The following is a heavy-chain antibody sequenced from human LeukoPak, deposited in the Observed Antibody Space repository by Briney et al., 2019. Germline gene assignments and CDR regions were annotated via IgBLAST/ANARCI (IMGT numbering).Heavy chain of an antibody. CDR2: IYYSGST. CDR3: ASFYCSGGSCYQYYYYYYMDV. Sequence: SETLSLTCAVYGGSFSGYYWSWIRQPPGKGLEWIGIIYYSGSTYSNPSLKSRVTISVDTSKNQFSLKLSSVTAADTAVYYCASFYCSGGSCYQYYYYYYMDVWGKGTTVTISS. D-gene: IGHD2-15*01. J-gene: IGHJ6*03. CDR1: GGSFSGYY. V-gene: IGHV4-34*01.